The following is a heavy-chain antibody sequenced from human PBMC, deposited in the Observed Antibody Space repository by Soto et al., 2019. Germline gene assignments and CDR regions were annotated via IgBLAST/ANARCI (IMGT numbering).Heavy chain of an antibody. Sequence: ASVKVSCKASGYTFTSYAMHWVRQAPGQRLEWMGWINAGNGNTKYSQKFQGRVTITRDTSASTAYMELSSLRSEDTAVYYCARHKDYGDYAYFDYWGQGTLVTVSA. CDR2: INAGNGNT. CDR3: ARHKDYGDYAYFDY. V-gene: IGHV1-3*01. D-gene: IGHD4-17*01. CDR1: GYTFTSYA. J-gene: IGHJ4*02.